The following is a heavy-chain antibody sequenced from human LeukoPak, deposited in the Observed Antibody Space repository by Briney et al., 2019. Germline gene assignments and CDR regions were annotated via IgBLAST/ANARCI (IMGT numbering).Heavy chain of an antibody. V-gene: IGHV4-59*08. CDR1: GGSISSYY. Sequence: SETLSLTCTVSGGSISSYYWSWIRQPAGKGLEWIGYIHYSGSATYNPSLESRVTMSVDTSKNRFSLKLRSVTAADTAVYYCARQAYCSGGTCYPFEYWGQGTLVSVSS. D-gene: IGHD2-15*01. CDR3: ARQAYCSGGTCYPFEY. CDR2: IHYSGSA. J-gene: IGHJ4*02.